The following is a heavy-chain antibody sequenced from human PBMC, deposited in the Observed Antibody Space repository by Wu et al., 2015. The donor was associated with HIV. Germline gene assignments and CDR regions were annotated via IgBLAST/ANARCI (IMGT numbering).Heavy chain of an antibody. Sequence: QVQLVQSGAEVKKPGSSVRMSCKASGGSFSKYTINWARQAPGQGLEWVGGIVPILGIPDYAEKFQGRVAIHTDESATTGYLELNTLRFEDTAIYYCVSHSGNFPKGFDLWGQGTMVIVSS. D-gene: IGHD1-26*01. CDR3: VSHSGNFPKGFDL. J-gene: IGHJ3*01. CDR1: GGSFSKYT. CDR2: IVPILGIP. V-gene: IGHV1-69*05.